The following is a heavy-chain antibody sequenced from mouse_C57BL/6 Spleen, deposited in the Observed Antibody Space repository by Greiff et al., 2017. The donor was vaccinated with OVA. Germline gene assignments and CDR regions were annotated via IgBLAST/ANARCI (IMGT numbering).Heavy chain of an antibody. D-gene: IGHD4-1*01. J-gene: IGHJ2*01. CDR3: ARELTGNYFDY. CDR1: GFTFSSYG. V-gene: IGHV5-6*01. Sequence: VQLKESGGDLVKPGGSLKLSCAASGFTFSSYGMSWVRQTPDKRLEWVATISSGGSYTYSPDRVKGRFTISRENAKNTLYLQMSWLKSEDTAMYYCARELTGNYFDYWGQGTTLTVSS. CDR2: ISSGGSYT.